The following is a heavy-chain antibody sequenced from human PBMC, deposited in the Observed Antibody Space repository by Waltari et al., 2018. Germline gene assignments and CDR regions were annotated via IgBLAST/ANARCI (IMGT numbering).Heavy chain of an antibody. J-gene: IGHJ4*02. CDR3: ARRAGWLAREDYFDY. CDR2: IYYSGST. D-gene: IGHD2-15*01. CDR1: GGSISSSSYY. Sequence: QLQLQESGPGLVKPSETLSLPCTVSGGSISSSSYYWGWIRQPPGKGLEWIGSIYYSGSTYDNPSLKSRVTISVDTSKNQFSLKLSSVTAADTAVYYCARRAGWLAREDYFDYWGQGTLVTVSS. V-gene: IGHV4-39*01.